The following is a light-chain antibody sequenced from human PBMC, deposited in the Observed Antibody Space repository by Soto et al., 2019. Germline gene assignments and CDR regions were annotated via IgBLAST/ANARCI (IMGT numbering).Light chain of an antibody. CDR2: DNI. V-gene: IGLV1-44*01. J-gene: IGLJ2*01. Sequence: QSVLTQPHSASGTPGQRVTISCSGGRSNIGRNTVNWYRQLPGTAPTLLIYDNIQRSPGVPDRVSGSASGTSASLAISGLQSEDEADYYCAAWDDSLNGLVFGGGTKLTVL. CDR1: RSNIGRNT. CDR3: AAWDDSLNGLV.